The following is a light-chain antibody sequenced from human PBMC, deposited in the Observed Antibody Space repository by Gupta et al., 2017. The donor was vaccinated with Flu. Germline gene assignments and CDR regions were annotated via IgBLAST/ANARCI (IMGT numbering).Light chain of an antibody. CDR2: GAS. CDR1: QSVSSS. V-gene: IGKV3-15*01. Sequence: EIVMTQSPASLSVSPGETATLSCRASQSVSSSLAWYQKKPGQAPSLLIYGASTRATGSTARFSGSGDGTECXLTISSXQSEDFEVYECQQEENGHPTITFGXGTKVEIK. CDR3: QQEENGHPTIT. J-gene: IGKJ4*01.